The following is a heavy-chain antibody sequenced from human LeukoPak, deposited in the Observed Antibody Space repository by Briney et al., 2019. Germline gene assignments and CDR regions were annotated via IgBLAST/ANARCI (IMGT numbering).Heavy chain of an antibody. Sequence: EASVKVSCKASGGTFSSYAISWVRQAPGQGLVWMGRIIPILGIANYAQKFQGRVTITADKSTSTAYMELSSLRSEDTAMYYCARGSGYYQYYFDYWGQGTLVTVSS. V-gene: IGHV1-69*04. CDR3: ARGSGYYQYYFDY. CDR2: IIPILGIA. CDR1: GGTFSSYA. J-gene: IGHJ4*02. D-gene: IGHD3-22*01.